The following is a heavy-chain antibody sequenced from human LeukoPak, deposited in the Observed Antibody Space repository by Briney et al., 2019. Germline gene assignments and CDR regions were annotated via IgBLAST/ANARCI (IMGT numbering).Heavy chain of an antibody. CDR1: GGSISTYY. CDR2: IYYSGSG. V-gene: IGHV4-59*01. CDR3: ARVGSGCFDY. J-gene: IGHJ4*02. Sequence: SETLSLTCTISGGSISTYYWTWIRQPPGKGLEWIAYIYYSGSGNYNPSLKSRVTLSVDTAKNQFSLKLSSVTAADTAVYYCARVGSGCFDYWGQGALVAVSS. D-gene: IGHD1-26*01.